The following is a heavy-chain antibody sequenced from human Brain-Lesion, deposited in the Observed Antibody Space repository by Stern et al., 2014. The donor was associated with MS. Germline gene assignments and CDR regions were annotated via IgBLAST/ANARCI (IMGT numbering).Heavy chain of an antibody. Sequence: QVQLGESGAEVKKPGASVKVSCTVSGYTLTELSMHWVRQAPRQGLEWMGGFDPEDGETIYAQKFQGRVTMTEDTSTDTAYMELSSLRSEDTAVYYCATLSPGAGGNYYRHFDYWGQGTLVTVSS. CDR1: GYTLTELS. CDR3: ATLSPGAGGNYYRHFDY. V-gene: IGHV1-24*01. D-gene: IGHD1-26*01. J-gene: IGHJ4*02. CDR2: FDPEDGET.